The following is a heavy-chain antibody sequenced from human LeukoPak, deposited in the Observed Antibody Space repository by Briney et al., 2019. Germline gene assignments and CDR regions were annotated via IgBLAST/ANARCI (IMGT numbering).Heavy chain of an antibody. CDR1: GFIFSSSG. V-gene: IGHV3-23*01. CDR3: AKAWYSPFDY. CDR2: ISGSGAGT. J-gene: IGHJ4*02. D-gene: IGHD6-13*01. Sequence: PGGSLRLSCAASGFIFSSSGMSWVRQAPGKGLEWVSTISGSGAGTYYADSVKGRFTISRGNSKNTLSLQMNSLRAEDTAVYYCAKAWYSPFDYWGQGTLVTVSS.